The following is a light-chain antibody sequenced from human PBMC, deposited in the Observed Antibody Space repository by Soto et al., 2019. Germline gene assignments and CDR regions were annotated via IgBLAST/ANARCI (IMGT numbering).Light chain of an antibody. J-gene: IGLJ2*01. CDR1: TSNIGTNF. V-gene: IGLV1-47*01. Sequence: QSVLTQPPSASGTPGQRVTISCSGSTSNIGTNFVYWYQQLPGMAPNLLIYRDNQRPSGVPDRFSGSRSGTSASLAISGLRSEDETDYYCAAWDDSLSVVVFGGGTQLTVL. CDR2: RDN. CDR3: AAWDDSLSVVV.